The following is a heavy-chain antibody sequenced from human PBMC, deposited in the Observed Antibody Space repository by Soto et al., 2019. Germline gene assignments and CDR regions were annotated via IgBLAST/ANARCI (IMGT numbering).Heavy chain of an antibody. CDR2: ISAYNANA. CDR1: GYTFRNFG. CDR3: ARENSYFDS. J-gene: IGHJ4*02. Sequence: QIQLLQSGAEVKKPGASVKVTCKASGYTFRNFGISWVRQAPGQGREWMGWISAYNANANYAQKFQGRLTTTADTSTSTAYMELRSRRSDDTAVYYCARENSYFDSWGQGTLVTVSS. V-gene: IGHV1-18*01.